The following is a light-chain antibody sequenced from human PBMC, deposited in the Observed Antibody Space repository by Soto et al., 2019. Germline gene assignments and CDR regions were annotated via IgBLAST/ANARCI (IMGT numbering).Light chain of an antibody. CDR2: DAS. CDR1: QYIGSA. J-gene: IGKJ1*01. V-gene: IGKV3-15*01. Sequence: EVVLTQSPAPLSVSPGDRPALSCRASQYIGSAVAWYHQRSGQAPRLLIFDASVRVPTTPARFSGSVSGTEFTLTISSLESDDFAVYFCQQYGDRPRTFGQGTKVDIK. CDR3: QQYGDRPRT.